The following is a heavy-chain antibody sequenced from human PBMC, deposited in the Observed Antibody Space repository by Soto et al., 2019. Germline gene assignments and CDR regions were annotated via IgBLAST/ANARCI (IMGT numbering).Heavy chain of an antibody. CDR2: ISWNSGSI. CDR3: AKVGSGYSSSIDY. Sequence: SLRLSCAASGFTFDDYAMHWVRQAPGKGLEWVSGISWNSGSIGYADSVKGRFTISRDNAKNSLYLQMNSLRAEDTALYYCAKVGSGYSSSIDYWGQGTLVTVSS. D-gene: IGHD6-13*01. V-gene: IGHV3-9*01. CDR1: GFTFDDYA. J-gene: IGHJ4*02.